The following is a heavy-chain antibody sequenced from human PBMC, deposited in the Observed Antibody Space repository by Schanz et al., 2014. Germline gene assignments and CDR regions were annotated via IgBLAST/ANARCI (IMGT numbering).Heavy chain of an antibody. CDR3: ASSGAGYSSSWDFDY. Sequence: QVQLVQSGAEVKKPGSSVKVSCKASGGTFSSYSISWVRQAPGQGLEWMGRIIPILGIATYAQKFQGRVTITADKSTFTAYMDVSSLRSEDTAVYYCASSGAGYSSSWDFDYWGQGTLVTGSS. D-gene: IGHD6-13*01. V-gene: IGHV1-69*02. J-gene: IGHJ4*02. CDR1: GGTFSSYS. CDR2: IIPILGIA.